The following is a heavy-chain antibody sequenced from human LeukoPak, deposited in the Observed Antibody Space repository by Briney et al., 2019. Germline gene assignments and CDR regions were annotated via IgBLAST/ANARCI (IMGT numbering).Heavy chain of an antibody. J-gene: IGHJ4*01. CDR3: AREASIVVSCRDY. Sequence: GGSLRLSCAASGFTFSSYAMHWVRQAPGKGLEYVSAISSNGGSTSYANSVKGRFTISRDNSKNTLYLQMGSLRAEDMAVYYCAREASIVVSCRDYWGHGTLLSVSS. CDR1: GFTFSSYA. CDR2: ISSNGGST. D-gene: IGHD3-22*01. V-gene: IGHV3-64*01.